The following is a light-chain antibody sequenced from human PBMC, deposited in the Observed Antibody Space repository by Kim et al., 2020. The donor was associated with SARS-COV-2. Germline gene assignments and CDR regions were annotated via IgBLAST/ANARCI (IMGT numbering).Light chain of an antibody. V-gene: IGLV3-25*03. Sequence: SSELTQPPSVSVSPGQTARITCSGDSLSKQYSYWYQQRPGQAPVLVIFQDTERPSGIPERFSGSSSGTIVTLTISGVQAEDEADYYCQSSDSSVSYRVFGTGTKVTVL. J-gene: IGLJ1*01. CDR1: SLSKQY. CDR3: QSSDSSVSYRV. CDR2: QDT.